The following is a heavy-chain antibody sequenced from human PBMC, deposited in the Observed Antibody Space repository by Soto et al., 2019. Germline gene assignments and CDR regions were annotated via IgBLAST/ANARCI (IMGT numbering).Heavy chain of an antibody. D-gene: IGHD3-10*01. CDR3: AREVSSFGSNHFDS. J-gene: IGHJ4*02. V-gene: IGHV4-59*01. CDR1: GTSIRCYY. Sequence: PSETLSLTSSVSGTSIRCYYWTWIRQPPGKGLEWIGYIYYTGTTKYNPSLKSRVTISVDTSKNQFSLRLNSVTAADTAVYYCAREVSSFGSNHFDSWGQGALVTVSS. CDR2: IYYTGTT.